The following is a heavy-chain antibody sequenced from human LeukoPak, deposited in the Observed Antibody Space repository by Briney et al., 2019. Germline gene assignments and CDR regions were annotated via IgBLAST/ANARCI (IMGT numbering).Heavy chain of an antibody. Sequence: PSETLPLTCTVSGGSISSYYWSWIRQPPGKGLEWIGYIYYSGSTNYNPSLKSRVTISVDTSKNQFSLELSSVTAADTAVYYCARGDCSSTSCYTRRYWFDPWGQGTLVTVSS. D-gene: IGHD2-2*02. CDR3: ARGDCSSTSCYTRRYWFDP. CDR2: IYYSGST. CDR1: GGSISSYY. V-gene: IGHV4-59*01. J-gene: IGHJ5*02.